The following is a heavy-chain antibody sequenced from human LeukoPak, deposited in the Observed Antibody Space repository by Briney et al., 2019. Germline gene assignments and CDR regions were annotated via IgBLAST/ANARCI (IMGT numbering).Heavy chain of an antibody. CDR1: GFTFGNAW. J-gene: IGHJ4*02. CDR3: GAGTGRPDFDY. CDR2: IKSKTDGGTT. V-gene: IGHV3-15*01. Sequence: GGSLRLSCAASGFTFGNAWMSWVRQAPGKGLEWVGRIKSKTDGGTTDHAAPVKGRFTISRDDSKNTLYLQMNSLKTEDTAVYYCGAGTGRPDFDYWGQGTLVTASS. D-gene: IGHD6-13*01.